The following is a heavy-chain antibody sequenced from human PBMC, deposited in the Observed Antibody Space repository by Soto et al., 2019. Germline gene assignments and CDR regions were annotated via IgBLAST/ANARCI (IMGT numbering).Heavy chain of an antibody. D-gene: IGHD3-22*01. CDR2: MNPNSGNT. Sequence: QVQLVQSGAEVKKPGASVKVSCKASQHTFSNYDISWVRQATGQGLEWMGWMNPNSGNTGYALKFQGRVTMTRDASISTAYMELSSLGSDDTAVYYCVRMASSGSLNWIDPWGQGTLVTVSS. V-gene: IGHV1-8*02. CDR3: VRMASSGSLNWIDP. J-gene: IGHJ5*02. CDR1: QHTFSNYD.